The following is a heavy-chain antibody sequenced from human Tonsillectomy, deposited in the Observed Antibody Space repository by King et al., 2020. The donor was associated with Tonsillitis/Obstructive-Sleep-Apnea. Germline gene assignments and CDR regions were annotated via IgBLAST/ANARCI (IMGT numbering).Heavy chain of an antibody. J-gene: IGHJ4*02. CDR1: GFTFNSNW. V-gene: IGHV3-74*01. D-gene: IGHD3-10*01. Sequence: VQLVESGGGLVQPGGSLRLSCAASGFTFNSNWMHWVRPAPGKGLVLVSHINNDGTDTTYADSVKGRFTISRDNAKNTLYLQMNSLRAEDTAIYYCSRSSYPYYFDYWGLGTLVTVSS. CDR3: SRSSYPYYFDY. CDR2: INNDGTDT.